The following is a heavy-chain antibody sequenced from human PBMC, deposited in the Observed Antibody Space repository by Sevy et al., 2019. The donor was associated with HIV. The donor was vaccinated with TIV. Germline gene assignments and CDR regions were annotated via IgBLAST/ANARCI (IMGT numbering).Heavy chain of an antibody. J-gene: IGHJ6*02. V-gene: IGHV1-2*02. CDR3: ARDEGGIVVVRHPYGMDV. D-gene: IGHD3-22*01. CDR1: GYTFTGYY. Sequence: ASVKVSCKASGYTFTGYYMHWVRQAPGQGLEWMGWINPNSGGTNYAQKFQGRVTMTRDTSIGTAYMELSRLRSDDTAVYYCARDEGGIVVVRHPYGMDVWGQGTTVTVSS. CDR2: INPNSGGT.